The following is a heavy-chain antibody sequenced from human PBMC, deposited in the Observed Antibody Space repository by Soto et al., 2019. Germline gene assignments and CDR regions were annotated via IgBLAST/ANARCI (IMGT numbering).Heavy chain of an antibody. CDR2: ISWNSGSI. Sequence: GGSLRLSCAASGFTFDDYAMHWVRQAPGKGLEWVSGISWNSGSIGYADSVKGRFTISRDNAKNSLYLQMNSLRAEDTALYYRAKDIVPDRYCSGGSCSGGVRYYYYGMDVWGQGTTVTVSS. J-gene: IGHJ6*02. V-gene: IGHV3-9*01. CDR3: AKDIVPDRYCSGGSCSGGVRYYYYGMDV. CDR1: GFTFDDYA. D-gene: IGHD2-15*01.